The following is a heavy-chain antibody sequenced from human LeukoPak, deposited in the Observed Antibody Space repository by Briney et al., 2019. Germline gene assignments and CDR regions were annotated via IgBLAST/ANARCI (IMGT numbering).Heavy chain of an antibody. Sequence: GGPLRLSCAASGFTFSSYAMSWVRQAPGKELEWVSAISGSGGSTYYADSVKGRFTISRDNSKNTLYLQMNSLRAEDTAVYYCARGPIAVAGTGYWGQGTLVTVSS. CDR2: ISGSGGST. J-gene: IGHJ4*02. CDR3: ARGPIAVAGTGY. CDR1: GFTFSSYA. V-gene: IGHV3-23*01. D-gene: IGHD6-19*01.